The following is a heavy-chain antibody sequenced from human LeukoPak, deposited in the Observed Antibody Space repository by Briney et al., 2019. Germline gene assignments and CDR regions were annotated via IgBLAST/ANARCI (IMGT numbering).Heavy chain of an antibody. J-gene: IGHJ4*02. Sequence: SETLSLTCAVYGGSFSGYYWIWIRQPPGKGLEWIGEINRRGSTNYNPSLKSRVTISVDTSKNQFSLKLSSVTAADTAVYYCARTDTYYYDSSGYPQRGYYFDYWGQGTLVTVSS. CDR1: GGSFSGYY. D-gene: IGHD3-22*01. CDR2: INRRGST. CDR3: ARTDTYYYDSSGYPQRGYYFDY. V-gene: IGHV4-34*01.